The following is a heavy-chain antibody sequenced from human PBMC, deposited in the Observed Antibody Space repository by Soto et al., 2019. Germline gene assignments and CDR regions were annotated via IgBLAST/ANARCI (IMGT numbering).Heavy chain of an antibody. CDR3: ARVRQQWLLY. CDR2: INPKSGDK. V-gene: IGHV1-2*02. J-gene: IGHJ4*02. Sequence: ASVKVSCKTSGYTFTGHIIHWLRQAPGQGLEWLGWINPKSGDKLYAQKFQGRVTMTRDTSISTVYMELSSLRSEDTAVYYCARVRQQWLLYWGQGTLVTVSA. D-gene: IGHD6-19*01. CDR1: GYTFTGHI.